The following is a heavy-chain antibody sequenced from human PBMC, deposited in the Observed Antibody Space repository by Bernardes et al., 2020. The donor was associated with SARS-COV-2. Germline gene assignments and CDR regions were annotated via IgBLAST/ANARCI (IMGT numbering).Heavy chain of an antibody. V-gene: IGHV4-59*12. CDR2: TSYSGST. CDR3: ARDLTPFSSSSPSMDV. Sequence: SETLSLTCTVSGVYIRDYYWAWIRQPPGRRLEWIGYTSYSGSTNYNPSLKSRVTISLDTSENQVSLRLSSVTAADTAVYYCARDLTPFSSSSPSMDVWGQGTTVTVS. D-gene: IGHD6-6*01. CDR1: GVYIRDYY. J-gene: IGHJ6*02.